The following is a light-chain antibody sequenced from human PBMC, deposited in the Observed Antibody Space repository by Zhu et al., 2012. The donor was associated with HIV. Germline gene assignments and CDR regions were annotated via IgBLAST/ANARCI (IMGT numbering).Light chain of an antibody. Sequence: DIQLTQSPSFLSASAGDRVTITCRASQGISSYLAWYQQKPGKAPKLLIYAASTLQSGVPSRFSGSGSGTEFTLTINSLQTEDFATYYCQQFNSYLPFTFGPGTKVDIK. V-gene: IGKV1-9*01. J-gene: IGKJ3*01. CDR2: AAS. CDR1: QGISSY. CDR3: QQFNSYLPFT.